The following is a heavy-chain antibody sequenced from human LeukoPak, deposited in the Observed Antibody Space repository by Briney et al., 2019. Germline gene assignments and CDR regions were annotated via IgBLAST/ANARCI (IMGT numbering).Heavy chain of an antibody. V-gene: IGHV3-23*01. Sequence: GGSLRLSCAASGFTFSSYAMSWVRQAPGKGLEWVSAISGSGGSTYYADSVKGRFTISRDNSKNTLYLQTNSLRAEDTAVYYCAKADRMITFGGVIVIGFDYWGQGTLVTVSS. CDR1: GFTFSSYA. D-gene: IGHD3-16*02. J-gene: IGHJ4*02. CDR3: AKADRMITFGGVIVIGFDY. CDR2: ISGSGGST.